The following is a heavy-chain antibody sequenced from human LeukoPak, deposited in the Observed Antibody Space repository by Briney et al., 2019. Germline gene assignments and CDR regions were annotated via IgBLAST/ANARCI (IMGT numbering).Heavy chain of an antibody. J-gene: IGHJ4*02. CDR3: ARGYHYGDY. D-gene: IGHD3-22*01. CDR2: ISYDGSNE. Sequence: GRSLRLSCAASGFTFSSYGMHWVRQAPGKGLEWVAVISYDGSNEDYADSVKGRFTISRDNSKNTLYLQMNSLRAEDTAVYYCARGYHYGDYWGQGTLVTVSS. CDR1: GFTFSSYG. V-gene: IGHV3-30*03.